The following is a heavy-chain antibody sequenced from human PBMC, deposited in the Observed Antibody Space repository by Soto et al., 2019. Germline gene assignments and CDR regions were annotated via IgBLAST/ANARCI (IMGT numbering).Heavy chain of an antibody. Sequence: GGSLRLSCAASGFTVSSNYMSWVRQAPGKGLEWVSVIYSGGSTYYADSVKGRFTISRDNSKNTLYLQMNSLRAEDTAVYYCARARLGDYGDYDAFDIWGQGTMVTVSS. CDR2: IYSGGST. V-gene: IGHV3-66*01. CDR1: GFTVSSNY. J-gene: IGHJ3*02. D-gene: IGHD4-17*01. CDR3: ARARLGDYGDYDAFDI.